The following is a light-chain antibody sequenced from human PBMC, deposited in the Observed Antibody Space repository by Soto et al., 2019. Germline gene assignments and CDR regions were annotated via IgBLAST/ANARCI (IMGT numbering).Light chain of an antibody. V-gene: IGKV3-15*01. J-gene: IGKJ5*01. Sequence: EIVMTQSPASLSVSPGERATLSCRASQSISSTLAWYQQKAGQAPRLLIYAASTRATGIPARFSGSGSGTEFTLTISSLQSEDLAVYHCQQYKDWPVTFGQGTRLEIK. CDR1: QSISST. CDR3: QQYKDWPVT. CDR2: AAS.